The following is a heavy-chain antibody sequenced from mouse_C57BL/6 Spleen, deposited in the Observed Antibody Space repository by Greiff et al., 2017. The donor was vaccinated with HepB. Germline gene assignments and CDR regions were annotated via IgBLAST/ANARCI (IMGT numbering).Heavy chain of an antibody. J-gene: IGHJ2*01. CDR1: GYTFTSYW. CDR3: ARSATAQAIYYFDY. CDR2: IHPNSGST. V-gene: IGHV1-64*01. Sequence: VQLQQPGAELVKPGASVKLSCKASGYTFTSYWMHWVKQRPGQGLEWIGMIHPNSGSTNYNEKFKSKATLTVDKSSSTAYMQLSSLTSEDSAVYYCARSATAQAIYYFDYWGQGTTLTVSS. D-gene: IGHD3-2*02.